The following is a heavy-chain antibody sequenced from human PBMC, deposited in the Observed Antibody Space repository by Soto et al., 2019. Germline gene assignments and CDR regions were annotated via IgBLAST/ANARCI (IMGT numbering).Heavy chain of an antibody. J-gene: IGHJ6*02. D-gene: IGHD2-15*01. CDR1: GYTFTGYY. CDR2: INPNSGGT. CDR3: ARNGCSGGSCYSGPLYYYYGMDV. Sequence: ASVKVSCKASGYTFTGYYMHCVRQAPGQGLEWMGWINPNSGGTNYAQKFQGWVTMTRDTSISTAYMELSRLRSDDTAVYYCARNGCSGGSCYSGPLYYYYGMDVWGQGTTVTVSS. V-gene: IGHV1-2*04.